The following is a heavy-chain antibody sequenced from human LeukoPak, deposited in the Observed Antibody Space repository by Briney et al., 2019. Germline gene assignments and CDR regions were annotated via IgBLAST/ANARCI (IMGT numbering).Heavy chain of an antibody. D-gene: IGHD3-3*01. V-gene: IGHV3-23*01. CDR2: ISGSGGST. Sequence: GGSLRLSCAASGFTFSSYAMSWVRQAPGKGLEWVSAISGSGGSTYYADSVKGRFTISRDNSKNTLYLQMNSLRAEDTAVYYCAKPSGVGYDFWSGYYRWGQGTLVTVSS. J-gene: IGHJ4*02. CDR3: AKPSGVGYDFWSGYYR. CDR1: GFTFSSYA.